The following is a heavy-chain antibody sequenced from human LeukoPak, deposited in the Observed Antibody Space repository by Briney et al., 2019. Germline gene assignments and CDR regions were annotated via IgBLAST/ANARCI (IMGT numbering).Heavy chain of an antibody. CDR2: ISGSGGST. J-gene: IGHJ6*02. Sequence: GGSLRLSCAASGFTFSSYAMSWVRQAPGKGLEWVSAISGSGGSTYYADSVKGRFTISRDNSKNTLYLQMNSLRAEDTAVYYCAREYSSSTRYYYYGMDVWGRGTLVTVSS. D-gene: IGHD6-6*01. V-gene: IGHV3-23*01. CDR3: AREYSSSTRYYYYGMDV. CDR1: GFTFSSYA.